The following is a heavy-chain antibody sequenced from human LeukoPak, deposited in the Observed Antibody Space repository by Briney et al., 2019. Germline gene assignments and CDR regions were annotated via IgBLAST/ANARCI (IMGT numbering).Heavy chain of an antibody. CDR2: IKQDGSEK. V-gene: IGHV3-7*01. Sequence: GGSLRLSCAASGFTFSSYWMRWVRQAPGKGLELVANIKQDGSEKYYVDSVQGRFTISRDNSKNTLYLQMNNLRAEDTAVYYCAKARDGFNPWGFDYWGQGTLVTVSS. D-gene: IGHD5-24*01. J-gene: IGHJ4*02. CDR1: GFTFSSYW. CDR3: AKARDGFNPWGFDY.